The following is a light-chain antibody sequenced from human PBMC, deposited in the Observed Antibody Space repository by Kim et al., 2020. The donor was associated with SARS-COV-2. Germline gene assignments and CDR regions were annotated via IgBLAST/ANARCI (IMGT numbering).Light chain of an antibody. V-gene: IGKV1-5*03. CDR3: QQYNRYPWT. CDR1: QSIDSW. J-gene: IGKJ1*01. Sequence: DTQMTQSPSILSASVGDRVTITCRASQSIDSWLAWYQQKPGKAPKVLIYKASSLESGVPSRFSGSRSGTEFTLTISSLQPDDFATYYCQQYNRYPWTFAQGTKVDIK. CDR2: KAS.